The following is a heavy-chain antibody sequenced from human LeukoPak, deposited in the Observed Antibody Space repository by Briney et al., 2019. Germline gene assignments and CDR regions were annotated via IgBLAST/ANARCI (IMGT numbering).Heavy chain of an antibody. CDR2: IDPNRGGT. Sequence: GASVKVSCEASAYTFTDYYLHWVRQAPGQGLEWMGWIDPNRGGTRYAQNFQGRVTMTRHTSINTAYMELSSLTSDDTAVYYCARDNWIGGERLPFDYWGQGTLVTVSS. CDR1: AYTFTDYY. D-gene: IGHD1-1*01. V-gene: IGHV1-2*02. CDR3: ARDNWIGGERLPFDY. J-gene: IGHJ4*02.